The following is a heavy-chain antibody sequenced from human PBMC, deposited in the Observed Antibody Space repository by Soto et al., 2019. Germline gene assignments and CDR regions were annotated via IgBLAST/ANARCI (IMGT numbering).Heavy chain of an antibody. CDR3: VRDLKYLRVTGKWFDS. J-gene: IGHJ5*01. V-gene: IGHV1-18*04. CDR2: ISGNNGAT. CDR1: GYTFANYG. Sequence: ASVKVSCKASGYTFANYGISWVRQAPGQGLEWMGWISGNNGATNYAPKVQDRITMTLDTSTGVASMALRSLRSDDTAIYYCVRDLKYLRVTGKWFDSWGHGTLANVS. D-gene: IGHD1-1*01.